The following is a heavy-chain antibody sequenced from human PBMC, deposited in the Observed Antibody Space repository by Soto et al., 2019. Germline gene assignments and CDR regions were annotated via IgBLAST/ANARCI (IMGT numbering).Heavy chain of an antibody. J-gene: IGHJ6*02. CDR1: GGTFSSSA. CDR2: IIPLFRTP. CDR3: ARDNARLKLGGNYYYRLDV. V-gene: IGHV1-69*12. Sequence: QVQLVQSGAEMKEPGSSVKVSCKTSGGTFSSSAISWLRQAPGQGLEWMGGIIPLFRTPGYAQKFQGRVTIAAHESTGTAYTELSSLRPGDTAAYYWARDNARLKLGGNYYYRLDVWGPGTTITVSS. D-gene: IGHD3-3*02.